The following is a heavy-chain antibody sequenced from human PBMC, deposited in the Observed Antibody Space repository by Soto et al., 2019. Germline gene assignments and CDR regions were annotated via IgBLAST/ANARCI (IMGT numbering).Heavy chain of an antibody. CDR1: GGSISSGGFY. J-gene: IGHJ4*02. D-gene: IGHD3-10*01. V-gene: IGHV4-31*03. CDR3: ARADFDSGSPFFDY. Sequence: QVQLQESGPGLVKPSQTLPLTCTVSGGSISSGGFYWSWIRQHPGMGLEWIGYSHSSAGTYYNPSLKSRLSISLDTSENQFSLRLSSVTAADTAIYYCARADFDSGSPFFDYWGQGTLVTVSS. CDR2: SHSSAGT.